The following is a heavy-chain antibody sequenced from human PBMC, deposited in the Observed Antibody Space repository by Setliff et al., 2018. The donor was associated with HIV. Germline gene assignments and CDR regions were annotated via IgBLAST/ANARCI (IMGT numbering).Heavy chain of an antibody. J-gene: IGHJ3*02. Sequence: PGESLKISCKGSGYSFTSYWIGWVRQMPGKGLEWMGIIHPGDSDTRYSPSSQGQVTISADKSISTAYLQWSSLKATDTAVYYCARGETYDFWSGYGNAFDIWGQGTMVTVSS. CDR2: IHPGDSDT. D-gene: IGHD3-3*01. V-gene: IGHV5-51*01. CDR1: GYSFTSYW. CDR3: ARGETYDFWSGYGNAFDI.